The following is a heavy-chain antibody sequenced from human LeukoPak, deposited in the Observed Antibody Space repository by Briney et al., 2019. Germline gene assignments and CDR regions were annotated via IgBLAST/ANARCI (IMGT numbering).Heavy chain of an antibody. J-gene: IGHJ4*02. D-gene: IGHD3-22*01. V-gene: IGHV3-30-3*01. CDR3: ARDQYYYDSSRYYLFDY. Sequence: GGSLRLSCAASGFTFSSYAMHWVRQAPGKGLEWVAFISYDGSNQYFAESVKGRFTISRDNSKNTLYLQMNSLRAEDTAVYSCARDQYYYDSSRYYLFDYWGQGTLVTVSS. CDR1: GFTFSSYA. CDR2: ISYDGSNQ.